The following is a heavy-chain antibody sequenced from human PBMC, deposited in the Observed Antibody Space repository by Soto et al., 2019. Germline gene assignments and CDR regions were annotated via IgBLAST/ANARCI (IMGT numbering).Heavy chain of an antibody. CDR2: IYYSGST. CDR3: ARCRPDYYDSSGYGRWFDP. V-gene: IGHV4-31*03. CDR1: GGSISSGGYY. Sequence: QVQLQESGPGLVKPSQTLSLTCTVSGGSISSGGYYWSWIRQHPGKGLEWIGYIYYSGSTYYNPSLKSRVTISVDTSKNQFSLKLSSVTAADTAVYYCARCRPDYYDSSGYGRWFDPWGQGTLVTVSS. J-gene: IGHJ5*02. D-gene: IGHD3-22*01.